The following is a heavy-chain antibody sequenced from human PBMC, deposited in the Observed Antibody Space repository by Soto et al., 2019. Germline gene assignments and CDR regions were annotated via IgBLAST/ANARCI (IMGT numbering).Heavy chain of an antibody. Sequence: EVQLLESGGGLVQPGGSLRLSCAASGFTFSSYAMSWVRQAPGKGLEWVSAISGSGGSTYYADSVKGRFTISRDNSKNPPYLQMNSLRAEDTAVYYCAKKPYPSGENWFDPWGQGTLVTVSS. J-gene: IGHJ5*02. CDR2: ISGSGGST. CDR1: GFTFSSYA. V-gene: IGHV3-23*01. CDR3: AKKPYPSGENWFDP.